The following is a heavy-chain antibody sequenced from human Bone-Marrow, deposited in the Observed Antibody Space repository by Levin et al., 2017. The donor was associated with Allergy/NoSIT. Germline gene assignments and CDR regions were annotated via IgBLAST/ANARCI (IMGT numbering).Heavy chain of an antibody. CDR2: IRPNSERT. V-gene: IGHV3-23*01. J-gene: IGHJ4*02. CDR3: AREQGASGWYTVDF. Sequence: GGSLRLSCAASGFTFGNHAMTWVRHAPGKGLEWVSTIRPNSERTYFADSVKGRFTVSRDDSVNMMYLQMNSLRVDDAAVYYCAREQGASGWYTVDFWGQGTLVTVSS. D-gene: IGHD6-13*01. CDR1: GFTFGNHA.